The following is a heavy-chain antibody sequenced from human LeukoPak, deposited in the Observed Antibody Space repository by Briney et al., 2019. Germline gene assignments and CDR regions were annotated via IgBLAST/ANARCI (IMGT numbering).Heavy chain of an antibody. D-gene: IGHD6-6*01. V-gene: IGHV3-21*01. Sequence: GGSLRLSCAASGITFSSYSMNWVRQAPGKGLEWVSSISSSSSYIYYADSVKGRFTISRDNAKNSLYLQMNSLRAEDTAVYYCARAFSSSSSGFDYWGQGTLVTVSS. CDR3: ARAFSSSSSGFDY. CDR2: ISSSSSYI. CDR1: GITFSSYS. J-gene: IGHJ4*02.